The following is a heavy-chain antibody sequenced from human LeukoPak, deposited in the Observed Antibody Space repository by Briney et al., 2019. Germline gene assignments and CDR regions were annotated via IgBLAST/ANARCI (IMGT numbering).Heavy chain of an antibody. CDR2: IVVGSGNT. V-gene: IGHV1-58*02. D-gene: IGHD5-24*01. CDR1: GFTFTSSA. CDR3: AADAGDGYNYGEYYYYGMDV. J-gene: IGHJ6*02. Sequence: SVKVSCKASGFTFTSSAMQWVRQARGQGLEWIGWIVVGSGNTNYAQKFQERVTITRDMSTSTAYMELSSLRSEDTAVYYCAADAGDGYNYGEYYYYGMDVWGQGTTVTVSS.